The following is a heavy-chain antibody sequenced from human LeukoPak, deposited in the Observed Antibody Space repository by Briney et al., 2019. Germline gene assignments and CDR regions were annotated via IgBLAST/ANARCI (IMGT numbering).Heavy chain of an antibody. Sequence: SETLSLTCTVSGGSISSYYWSWIRQPAGKGLVWIGRIYTSGSTNYNPSLKSRVTMSVDTSKNQFSLKLSSVTAADTAVYYCARDLYYYDSSGFDAFDIWGQGTMVTVSS. CDR3: ARDLYYYDSSGFDAFDI. D-gene: IGHD3-22*01. CDR1: GGSISSYY. V-gene: IGHV4-4*07. J-gene: IGHJ3*02. CDR2: IYTSGST.